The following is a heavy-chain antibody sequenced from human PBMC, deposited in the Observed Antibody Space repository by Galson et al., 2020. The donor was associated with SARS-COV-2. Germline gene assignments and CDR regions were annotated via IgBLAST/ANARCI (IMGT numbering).Heavy chain of an antibody. V-gene: IGHV3-30-3*01. D-gene: IGHD1-26*01. Sequence: TGGSLRLNCAASGFTFSSYAMHWVRQAPGKGLEWVAVISYDGSNKYYADSVKGRFTISRDNSKNTLYLQMNSLRAEDTAVYYCARALSGSYHNAFDIWGQGTMVTVSS. J-gene: IGHJ3*02. CDR3: ARALSGSYHNAFDI. CDR1: GFTFSSYA. CDR2: ISYDGSNK.